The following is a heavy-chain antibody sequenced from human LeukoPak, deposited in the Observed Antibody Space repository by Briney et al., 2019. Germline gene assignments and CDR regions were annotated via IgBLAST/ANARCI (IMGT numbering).Heavy chain of an antibody. CDR3: AKDGVPDVVVVPAAVPDY. CDR1: GFTFSSYA. V-gene: IGHV3-23*01. CDR2: ISGSGGST. J-gene: IGHJ4*02. Sequence: GGSLRLSCAASGFTFSSYAMNWVRQAPGKGLEWVSAISGSGGSTYYADSVKGRFTISRDNSKNTLYLQMNSLRAEDTAVYYGAKDGVPDVVVVPAAVPDYWGQGTPVTVSS. D-gene: IGHD2-2*01.